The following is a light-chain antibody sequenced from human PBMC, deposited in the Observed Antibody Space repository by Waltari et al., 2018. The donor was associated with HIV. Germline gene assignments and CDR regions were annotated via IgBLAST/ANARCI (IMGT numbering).Light chain of an antibody. J-gene: IGLJ1*01. Sequence: QSVLTQPPSVSGAPGQRVPISCTRSSSNIGANHVHWYQQLPGTAPKLVIYNNDNRPSGVPDRFSGSKSGTSASLAITGPQAEDEAEYYCQSSSGFGTGTKVTVL. CDR1: SSNIGANH. CDR3: QSSSG. V-gene: IGLV1-40*01. CDR2: NND.